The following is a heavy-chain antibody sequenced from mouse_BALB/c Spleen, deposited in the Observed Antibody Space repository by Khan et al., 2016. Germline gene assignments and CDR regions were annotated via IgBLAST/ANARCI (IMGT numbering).Heavy chain of an antibody. D-gene: IGHD1-1*01. Sequence: QVQLQQSGAELAKPGASVKMSCKASGYTFTSYWMHWVKQRPGQGLEWIGYINPSTGYTEYNQKFKDKATLTADKSSSTAYMQLSSLTSEDTAVYYCARGILRYPFDYWGQGTTLTGST. V-gene: IGHV1-7*01. CDR1: GYTFTSYW. CDR2: INPSTGYT. CDR3: ARGILRYPFDY. J-gene: IGHJ2*01.